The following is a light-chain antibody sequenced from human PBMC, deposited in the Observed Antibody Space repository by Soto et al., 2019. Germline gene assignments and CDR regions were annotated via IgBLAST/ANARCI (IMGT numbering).Light chain of an antibody. V-gene: IGKV3-20*01. Sequence: EIVLTQSPGTLSLSPGERATLSCRASQSVSSSYLAWYQQKPGQAPRLLIYGASSRATGIPERFSGSGSGTFFPITSSRLEPEDFAVYYCQQYGSSPWTFGQGTKVEIK. J-gene: IGKJ1*01. CDR3: QQYGSSPWT. CDR2: GAS. CDR1: QSVSSSY.